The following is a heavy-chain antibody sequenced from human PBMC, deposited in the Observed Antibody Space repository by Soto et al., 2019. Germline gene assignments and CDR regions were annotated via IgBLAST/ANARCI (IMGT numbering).Heavy chain of an antibody. CDR1: GFTFSSYS. V-gene: IGHV3-48*02. CDR3: ERGGRGRDASDI. CDR2: ISSSSSTI. D-gene: IGHD5-12*01. J-gene: IGHJ3*02. Sequence: EVQLVESGGGLVQPGGSLRLSCAASGFTFSSYSMNWVRQAPGTGLEWVSYISSSSSTIYYADSVKGRFTISRDNAKNALYLQMISVRKEDPAVYYCERGGRGRDASDIWGQGTLVTVSS.